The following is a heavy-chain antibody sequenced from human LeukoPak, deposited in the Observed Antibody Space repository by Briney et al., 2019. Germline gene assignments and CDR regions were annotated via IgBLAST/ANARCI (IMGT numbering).Heavy chain of an antibody. CDR1: GYTFTDYY. D-gene: IGHD5-12*01. V-gene: IGHV7-4-1*02. Sequence: GASVKVSCKASGYTFTDYYIHWVRQAPGQGLEWMGWINTNTGNPTYAQGFTGRFVFSLDTSVSTAYLQISSLKAEDTAVYYCARDMGDYDFEAPDFDYWGQGTLVTVSS. J-gene: IGHJ4*02. CDR2: INTNTGNP. CDR3: ARDMGDYDFEAPDFDY.